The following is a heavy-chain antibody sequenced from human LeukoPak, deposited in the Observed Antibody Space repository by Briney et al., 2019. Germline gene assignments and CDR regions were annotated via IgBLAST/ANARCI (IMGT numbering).Heavy chain of an antibody. Sequence: GGSLRLSCAVSGFTFSSYEMNWVRQAPGKGLGWVSYISSSGSTIYYADSVKGRFTISRDNAKNSLYLQMNSLRAEDTAVYYCARDPTMTTVTHYGMDVWGKGTTVTVSS. CDR3: ARDPTMTTVTHYGMDV. CDR1: GFTFSSYE. V-gene: IGHV3-48*03. CDR2: ISSSGSTI. D-gene: IGHD4-17*01. J-gene: IGHJ6*04.